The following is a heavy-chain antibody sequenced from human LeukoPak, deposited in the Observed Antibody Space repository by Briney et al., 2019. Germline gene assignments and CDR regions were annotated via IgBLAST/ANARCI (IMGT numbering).Heavy chain of an antibody. CDR2: IYCSGST. J-gene: IGHJ4*02. D-gene: IGHD6-13*01. CDR3: ARGRSSRSFDY. Sequence: PSETLSLTCTVSGGSISSYYWSWIRQPPGKGLEWIGYIYCSGSTNYNPSLKSRVTISVDTSKNQFSLKLSSVTAADTAVYYCARGRSSRSFDYWGQGSLVTVSS. V-gene: IGHV4-59*01. CDR1: GGSISSYY.